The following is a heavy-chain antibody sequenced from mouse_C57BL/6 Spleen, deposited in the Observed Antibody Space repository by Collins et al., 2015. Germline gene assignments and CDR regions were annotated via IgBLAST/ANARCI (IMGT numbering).Heavy chain of an antibody. J-gene: IGHJ2*01. V-gene: IGHV5-4*03. D-gene: IGHD1-1*01. CDR2: ISDGGSYT. Sequence: EVQLVESGGGLVKPGGSLKLSCAASGFTFSSYAMSWVRQTPEKRLEWVATISDGGSYTYYPDNVKGRFTISRDNAKNNLYLQMSHLKSEDTAMYYCARRGSSEYYFDYWGQGTTLTVSS. CDR3: ARRGSSEYYFDY. CDR1: GFTFSSYA.